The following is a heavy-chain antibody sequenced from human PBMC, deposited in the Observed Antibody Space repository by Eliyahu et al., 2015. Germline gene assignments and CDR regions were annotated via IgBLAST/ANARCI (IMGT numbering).Heavy chain of an antibody. V-gene: IGHV3-30-3*01. CDR3: ARESYGGNSDWYFDL. Sequence: QVQLVESGGGVVXPGRSLRXSCAASGFIXSSYAMHWVRQAPGKGLEWVAVISYDGSNKYYADSVKGRFTISRDNSKNTLYLQMNSLRAEDTAVYYCARESYGGNSDWYFDLWGRGTLVTVSS. J-gene: IGHJ2*01. CDR1: GFIXSSYA. D-gene: IGHD4-23*01. CDR2: ISYDGSNK.